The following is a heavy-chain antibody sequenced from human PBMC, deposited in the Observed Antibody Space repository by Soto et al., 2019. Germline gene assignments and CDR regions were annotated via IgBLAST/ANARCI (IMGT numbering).Heavy chain of an antibody. CDR1: GASISRYY. Sequence: SETLSLTCTVSGASISRYYWSWIRQSPGKGLEWIGYLYNTGSTIYNPSLKSRVTISVDTSKNQFSLKMNSVTAADTAVYYCARGRLVPAVNFDYWGQGALVTVSS. V-gene: IGHV4-59*01. D-gene: IGHD2-2*01. CDR2: LYNTGST. CDR3: ARGRLVPAVNFDY. J-gene: IGHJ4*02.